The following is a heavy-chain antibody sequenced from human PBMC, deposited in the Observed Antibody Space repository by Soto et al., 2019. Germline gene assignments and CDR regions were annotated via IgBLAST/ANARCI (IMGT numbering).Heavy chain of an antibody. CDR3: AKADDYNNDGPKNS. D-gene: IGHD4-4*01. V-gene: IGHV1-2*02. J-gene: IGHJ5*01. CDR1: GYSFTGYY. Sequence: QVQLVQSGAEVRKPGASVKVSCRASGYSFTGYYMHWVRQAPGQGLEWMGWVNTNSGDTTYAQKFHGRVTMTRDTSISTAYMELNRLRSDDTAVYYCAKADDYNNDGPKNSWGQGTLVTVSS. CDR2: VNTNSGDT.